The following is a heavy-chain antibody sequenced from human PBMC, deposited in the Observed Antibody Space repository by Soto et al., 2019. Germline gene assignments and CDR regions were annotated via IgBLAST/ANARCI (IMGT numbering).Heavy chain of an antibody. Sequence: SETLSLTCAVYGGSFSGYYWGWIRQPPGKGLEWIGEINHSGSTNYNPSLKSRVTISVDTSKNQFSLKLSSVTAADTAVYYCARVGEDTAMVFDYWGQGTLVTVSS. CDR1: GGSFSGYY. CDR2: INHSGST. J-gene: IGHJ4*02. V-gene: IGHV4-34*01. CDR3: ARVGEDTAMVFDY. D-gene: IGHD5-18*01.